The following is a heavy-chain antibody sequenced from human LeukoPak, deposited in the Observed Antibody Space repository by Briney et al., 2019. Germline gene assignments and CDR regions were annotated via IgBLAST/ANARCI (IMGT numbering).Heavy chain of an antibody. D-gene: IGHD3-22*01. Sequence: GGSLRLSCAASGFTFSSYAMHWVRQAPGKGLEWVAVISYDGSNKYYADSVKGRFTISRDNSKNTLYLQMNSLRAEDTAVYYCARGPNSSGYYFDYWGQGTLVTVSS. CDR2: ISYDGSNK. CDR1: GFTFSSYA. V-gene: IGHV3-30-3*01. CDR3: ARGPNSSGYYFDY. J-gene: IGHJ4*02.